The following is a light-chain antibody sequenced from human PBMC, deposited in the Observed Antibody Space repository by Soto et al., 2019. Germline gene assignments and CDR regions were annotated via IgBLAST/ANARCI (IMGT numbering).Light chain of an antibody. CDR2: DVS. Sequence: QSALTQPRSVSGSPGQSVTISCTGASGDVGGYNFVSWYQQHPGKAPTLMIFDVSQRPSGVPDRFSGSKSGNTASLTISGLQAEDEADYYCCSYGGSYTWVFGGGTKLPVL. CDR1: SGDVGGYNF. J-gene: IGLJ3*02. CDR3: CSYGGSYTWV. V-gene: IGLV2-11*01.